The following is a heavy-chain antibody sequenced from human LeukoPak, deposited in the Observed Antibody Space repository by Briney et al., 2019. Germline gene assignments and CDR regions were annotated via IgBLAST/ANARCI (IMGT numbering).Heavy chain of an antibody. J-gene: IGHJ4*02. D-gene: IGHD1-1*01. V-gene: IGHV1-8*01. Sequence: ASVKVSCKASGYTFTSYDINWVRQATGQGLEWMGWMNPNSGNTGYAQKFQGRVTMTRNTSISTAYMELSSLRSEDTAVYYCARGLGNDGIFDYWGQGTLVTVSP. CDR1: GYTFTSYD. CDR3: ARGLGNDGIFDY. CDR2: MNPNSGNT.